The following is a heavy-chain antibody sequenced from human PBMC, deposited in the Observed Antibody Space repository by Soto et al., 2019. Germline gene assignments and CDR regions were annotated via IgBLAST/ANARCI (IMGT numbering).Heavy chain of an antibody. Sequence: PGGSLRLSCAASGFTVSSNYMSWVRQAPGKGLEWVSVIYSGGSTYYADSVKGRFTISRDNSKNTLYLQMNSLRAEDTAVYYCATLLLWFGEETGYVMDVWGQGTTVTVSS. J-gene: IGHJ6*02. CDR2: IYSGGST. V-gene: IGHV3-53*01. CDR3: ATLLLWFGEETGYVMDV. CDR1: GFTVSSNY. D-gene: IGHD3-10*01.